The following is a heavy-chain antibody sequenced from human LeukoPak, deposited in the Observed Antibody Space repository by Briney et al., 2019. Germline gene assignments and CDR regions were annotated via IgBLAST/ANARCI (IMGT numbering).Heavy chain of an antibody. J-gene: IGHJ4*02. CDR1: GGSISSSSYY. CDR3: ARHPLGITFGGVIVSNYFDY. CDR2: IYYSGST. V-gene: IGHV4-39*01. D-gene: IGHD3-16*02. Sequence: SETLSLTCTASGGSISSSSYYWGWIRQPPGKGLEWIGSIYYSGSTYYNPSPKSRVTISVDTSKNQFSLKLSSVTAADTAVYYCARHPLGITFGGVIVSNYFDYWGQGTLVTVSS.